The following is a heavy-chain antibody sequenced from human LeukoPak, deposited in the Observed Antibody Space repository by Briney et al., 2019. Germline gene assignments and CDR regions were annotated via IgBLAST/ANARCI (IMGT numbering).Heavy chain of an antibody. CDR1: GGSISSYY. J-gene: IGHJ4*02. D-gene: IGHD2-15*01. V-gene: IGHV4-4*07. CDR2: IYTSGIT. CDR3: ARRATAATYFDY. Sequence: SETLSLTCTVSGGSISSYYWSWIRQPAGKGLEWIGRIYTSGITNYNPSLRGRVTMSVDTSKNQFSLKLTSVTAADTAVYFCARRATAATYFDYWGQGTLVTVSS.